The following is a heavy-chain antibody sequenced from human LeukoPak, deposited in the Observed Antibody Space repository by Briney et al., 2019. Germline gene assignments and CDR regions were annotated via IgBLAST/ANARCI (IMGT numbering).Heavy chain of an antibody. Sequence: PGGSLRLSCAATGFTFSSYNMNWVRQAPGKGLEWVSATSGRGVNTYYADSVKGRFTISRDNSKNTLYLQMNSLRAEDTAVYYCAGGSSGWYSDYWGQGTLVTVSS. CDR2: TSGRGVNT. V-gene: IGHV3-23*01. CDR3: AGGSSGWYSDY. D-gene: IGHD6-19*01. CDR1: GFTFSSYN. J-gene: IGHJ4*02.